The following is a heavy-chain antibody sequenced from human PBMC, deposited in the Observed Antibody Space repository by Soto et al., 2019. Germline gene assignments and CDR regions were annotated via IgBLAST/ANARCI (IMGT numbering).Heavy chain of an antibody. V-gene: IGHV1-18*04. J-gene: IGHJ5*02. CDR3: ARDWQLLP. CDR1: GEPFTNSG. CDR2: ISAHSGNT. D-gene: IGHD1-7*01. Sequence: ASVQVPSEASGEPFTNSGSMWQRQAPGQGVYWMGWISAHSGNTLYAQNLQGRITMTIDTSTSTAYMELRSLRFDDTAMYYGARDWQLLPRAQGTLVTVSS.